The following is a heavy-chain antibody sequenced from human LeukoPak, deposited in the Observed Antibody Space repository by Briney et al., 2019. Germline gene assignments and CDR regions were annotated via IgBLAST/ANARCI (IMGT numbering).Heavy chain of an antibody. J-gene: IGHJ4*02. V-gene: IGHV1-46*01. D-gene: IGHD5-18*01. CDR3: ARVGGDTAEPYYFDY. CDR2: INPSGGST. Sequence: ASVKVSCKASGYTFTSYYMHWVRQAPGQGLEWMGIINPSGGSTSYAQKFQGRVTMTRDTSTSTVYMELNSLRSEDTAVYYCARVGGDTAEPYYFDYWGQGTLVTVSS. CDR1: GYTFTSYY.